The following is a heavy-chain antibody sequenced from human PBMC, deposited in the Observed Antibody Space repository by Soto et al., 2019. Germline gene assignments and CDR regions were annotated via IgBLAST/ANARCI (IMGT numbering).Heavy chain of an antibody. CDR3: AIGYCSSTSCYAIQNYYYYMDV. Sequence: GGSLRLSCAASGFTFSNAWMSWVRQAPGKGLEWVGRIKSKTDGGTTDYAAPVKGRFTISRDDSKNTLYLQMNSLKTEDTAVYYCAIGYCSSTSCYAIQNYYYYMDVWGKGTTVTVSS. V-gene: IGHV3-15*01. CDR2: IKSKTDGGTT. D-gene: IGHD2-2*01. CDR1: GFTFSNAW. J-gene: IGHJ6*03.